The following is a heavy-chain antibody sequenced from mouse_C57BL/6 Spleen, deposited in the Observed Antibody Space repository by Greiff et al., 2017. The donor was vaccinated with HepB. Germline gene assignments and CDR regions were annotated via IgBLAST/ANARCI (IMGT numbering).Heavy chain of an antibody. CDR2: IYPGSGST. CDR3: ARFLVTTWYFDV. D-gene: IGHD2-2*01. V-gene: IGHV1-55*01. Sequence: QVQLQQSGAELVKPGASVKMSCKASGYTFTSYWITWVKQRPEQGLEWIGDIYPGSGSTNYNEKFKSKATLTVDTSSSTAYMQLSSLTSEDSAVYYCARFLVTTWYFDVWGTGTTVTVSS. CDR1: GYTFTSYW. J-gene: IGHJ1*03.